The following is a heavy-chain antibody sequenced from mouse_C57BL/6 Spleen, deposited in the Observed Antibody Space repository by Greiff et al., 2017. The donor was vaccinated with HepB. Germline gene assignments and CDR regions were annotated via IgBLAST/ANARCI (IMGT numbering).Heavy chain of an antibody. CDR2: IWSGGST. D-gene: IGHD2-10*02. CDR1: GFSLTSYG. Sequence: VHLVESGPGLVQPSQSLSITCTVSGFSLTSYGVHWVRQSPGKGLEWLGVIWSGGSTDYNAAFISRLSISKDNSKSQVFFKMNSLQADDTAIYYCARRGMVEGYAMDYWGQGTSVTVSS. V-gene: IGHV2-2*01. J-gene: IGHJ4*01. CDR3: ARRGMVEGYAMDY.